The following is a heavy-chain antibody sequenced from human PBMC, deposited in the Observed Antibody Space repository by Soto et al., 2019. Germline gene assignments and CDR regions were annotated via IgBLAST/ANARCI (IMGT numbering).Heavy chain of an antibody. D-gene: IGHD3-3*01. V-gene: IGHV3-30*18. Sequence: PGGSLRLSCAASGFTFSSYGMHWVRQAPGKGLEWVAVISYDGSNKYYADSVKGRFTISRDNSKNTLYLQMNSLRAEDTAVYYCAKDPTIFGVVSPYNWFDPWGQGT. CDR1: GFTFSSYG. J-gene: IGHJ5*02. CDR2: ISYDGSNK. CDR3: AKDPTIFGVVSPYNWFDP.